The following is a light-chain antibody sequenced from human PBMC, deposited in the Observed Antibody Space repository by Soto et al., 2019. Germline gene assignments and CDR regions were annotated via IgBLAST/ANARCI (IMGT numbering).Light chain of an antibody. V-gene: IGLV6-57*01. CDR2: DDN. CDR3: QSYNSSNPVV. CDR1: SGSIASNY. J-gene: IGLJ2*01. Sequence: NFMLTQAHSVSESPGKTVTISCTRSSGSIASNYVQWYQQRPGSSPTTVIYDDNQRPSGVPDRFSGSIDSSSNSASLTISGLKTEDEADYYCQSYNSSNPVVFGGGTKLTVL.